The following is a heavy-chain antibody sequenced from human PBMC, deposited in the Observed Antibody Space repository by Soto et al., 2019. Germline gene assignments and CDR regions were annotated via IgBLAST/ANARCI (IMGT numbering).Heavy chain of an antibody. V-gene: IGHV4-30-2*01. D-gene: IGHD3-22*01. J-gene: IGHJ4*02. CDR3: ASMRGGYDSRGYDY. CDR1: GGSISSGGYS. Sequence: QLQLQESGSGLVKPSQTLSLTCAVSGGSISSGGYSWSWIRQPPGKGLEWIGYIYHSGSTYYNPFLTSRVTISVDRSKNQFSLKLSSVTAADTAVYYCASMRGGYDSRGYDYGGQGTLVTVSS. CDR2: IYHSGST.